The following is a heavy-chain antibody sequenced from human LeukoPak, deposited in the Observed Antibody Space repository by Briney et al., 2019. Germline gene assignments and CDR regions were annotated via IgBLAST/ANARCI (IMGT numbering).Heavy chain of an antibody. V-gene: IGHV4-59*01. CDR3: AREGSSSSFDY. Sequence: PSETLSLTCTASGGSISSYYWSWIRQPPGKGLEWIGYIYYSGSTNYNPSLKSRVTISVDTSKNQFSLKLSSVTAADTAVYYCAREGSSSSFDYWGQGTLVTVSS. CDR1: GGSISSYY. J-gene: IGHJ4*02. D-gene: IGHD6-6*01. CDR2: IYYSGST.